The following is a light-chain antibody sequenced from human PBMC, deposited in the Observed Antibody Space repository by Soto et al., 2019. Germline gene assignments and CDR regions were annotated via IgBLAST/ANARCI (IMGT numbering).Light chain of an antibody. V-gene: IGLV2-14*01. J-gene: IGLJ1*01. CDR3: SSYTSSRAYV. CDR2: EVS. CDR1: SSDVGGYNY. Sequence: QSVLTHPASVSWSPGHSITISCTGTSSDVGGYNYVSWYQQQSGKAPKLMIHEVSNRPSGVSSRFSGSKSGNTASLTISGLQAEEEADYYCSSYTSSRAYVFGIGTKVTVL.